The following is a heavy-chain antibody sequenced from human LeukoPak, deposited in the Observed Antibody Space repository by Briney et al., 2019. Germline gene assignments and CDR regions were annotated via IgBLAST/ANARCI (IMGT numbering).Heavy chain of an antibody. D-gene: IGHD6-19*01. V-gene: IGHV4-59*01. J-gene: IGHJ1*01. Sequence: SETLSLTCTVSGGSISSYYWSWIRQPPGKGLEWIGYIYYSGSTNYNPSLKSRVTISVDTSKNQFSLKLSSVTAADTAVYYCARGIAVAGTRGLRLQHWGQGTLVTVSS. CDR3: ARGIAVAGTRGLRLQH. CDR2: IYYSGST. CDR1: GGSISSYY.